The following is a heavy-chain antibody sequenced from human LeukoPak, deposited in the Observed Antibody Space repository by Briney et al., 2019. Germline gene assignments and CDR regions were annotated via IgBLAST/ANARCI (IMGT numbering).Heavy chain of an antibody. CDR1: GFDFSIYG. J-gene: IGHJ4*02. CDR2: INSRGNYI. Sequence: GRSLRLSCAASGFDFSIYGMNWVRQAPGKGLEWVSSINSRGNYIYYSDSLKGRFTISRDNARSSLYLQMSSLRAEDTAVYYCARRREHGSGSGWLWGQGTLVTVSS. V-gene: IGHV3-21*01. CDR3: ARRREHGSGSGWL. D-gene: IGHD3-10*01.